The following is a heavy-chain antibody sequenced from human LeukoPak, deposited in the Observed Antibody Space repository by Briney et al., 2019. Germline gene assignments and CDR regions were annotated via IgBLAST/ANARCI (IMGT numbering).Heavy chain of an antibody. Sequence: ASVKLSCTASGYTFTSYYIHWVRQPPAPGHGWMGICNPSGGSTSYAQKFQGRVTMTRDMSTSTVYMELSSLRSEDTTVYYCARDYDSWSGYYLGYMDVGREESTVTV. D-gene: IGHD3-3*01. CDR2: CNPSGGST. CDR3: ARDYDSWSGYYLGYMDV. CDR1: GYTFTSYY. J-gene: IGHJ6*03. V-gene: IGHV1-46*01.